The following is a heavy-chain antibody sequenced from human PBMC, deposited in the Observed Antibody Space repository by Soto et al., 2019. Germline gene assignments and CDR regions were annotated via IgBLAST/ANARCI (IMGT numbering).Heavy chain of an antibody. J-gene: IGHJ5*02. CDR1: GGTFSSYT. CDR2: IIPIFGTA. D-gene: IGHD2-2*01. V-gene: IGHV1-69*13. Sequence: SVKVSCKASGGTFSSYTISWVRQAPGQGLEWMGGIIPIFGTANYAQKFQGRVTITADESTSTAYMELSSLRSEDTAVYYCAREGGCSSTSCYPWFDPWGQGTLVTVSS. CDR3: AREGGCSSTSCYPWFDP.